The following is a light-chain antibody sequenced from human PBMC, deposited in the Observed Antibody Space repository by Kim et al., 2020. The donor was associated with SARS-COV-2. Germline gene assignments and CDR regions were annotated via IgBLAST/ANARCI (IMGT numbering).Light chain of an antibody. Sequence: QASISRRSSQSRVYSERNIYLNWFHQRPGKSPRGIMYKVSNRDAGVPDRFSGSGSGTDFTLQISRLEAEDVMVDYCMQGTHWRFTFGPGTKVDIK. V-gene: IGKV2-30*01. CDR1: QSRVYSERNIY. CDR3: MQGTHWRFT. J-gene: IGKJ3*01. CDR2: KVS.